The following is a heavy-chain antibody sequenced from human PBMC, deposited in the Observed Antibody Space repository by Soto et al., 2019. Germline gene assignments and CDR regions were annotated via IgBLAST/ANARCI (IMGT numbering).Heavy chain of an antibody. CDR1: GGSISTHY. CDR3: VRRESMSITGKDSWFDP. CDR2: IYYSGST. J-gene: IGHJ5*02. Sequence: SETLSLTCTVSGGSISTHYWNWIRQPPGRGLEWIGHIYYSGSTNYNPSLKSRVTISVDTSKNQFSLELSSVTAADTAVYFCVRRESMSITGKDSWFDPWGQGALVTVSS. V-gene: IGHV4-59*08. D-gene: IGHD3-10*01.